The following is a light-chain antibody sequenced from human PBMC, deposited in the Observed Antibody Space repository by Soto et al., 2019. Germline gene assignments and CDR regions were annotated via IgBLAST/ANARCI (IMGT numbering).Light chain of an antibody. J-gene: IGLJ1*01. Sequence: QSALTQPASVSGSPGQSIAISCTGSSSDFGFYNYISWYQQHPGKVPKLIIYEVTNRPSGVSNRFSGSKSGNTASLTISGLQAEDEADYYCCSYTTSSTRVFGTGTKVTVL. CDR1: SSDFGFYNY. V-gene: IGLV2-14*01. CDR2: EVT. CDR3: CSYTTSSTRV.